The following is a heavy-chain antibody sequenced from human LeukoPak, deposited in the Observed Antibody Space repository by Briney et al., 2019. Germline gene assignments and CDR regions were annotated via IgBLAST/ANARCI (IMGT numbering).Heavy chain of an antibody. J-gene: IGHJ2*01. CDR1: GGSISSSSYY. V-gene: IGHV4-39*01. CDR3: ARSIAAARDWYFDL. Sequence: SETLSLTCTVSGGSISSSSYYWGWIRQPPGTGLEWIGSIYYSGSTYYNPSLKSRVTISVDTSKNQFSLKLSSVTAADTAVYYCARSIAAARDWYFDLWGRGTLVTVSS. D-gene: IGHD6-13*01. CDR2: IYYSGST.